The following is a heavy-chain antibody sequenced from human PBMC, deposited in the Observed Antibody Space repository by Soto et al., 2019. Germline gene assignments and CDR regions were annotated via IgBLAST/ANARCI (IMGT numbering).Heavy chain of an antibody. CDR3: AREEYGDHFGY. J-gene: IGHJ4*02. V-gene: IGHV3-7*01. CDR2: IKQDGTEK. D-gene: IGHD4-17*01. Sequence: EVQLVESGGGLVQPGGSLRLSCTASGFTFSRYWMSWVRQAPGKGLEWVANIKQDGTEKYYVDSVKCRFTISRDNAKNSLYLQMNSLRAEDTAVYYCAREEYGDHFGYWGQGTLVPVSS. CDR1: GFTFSRYW.